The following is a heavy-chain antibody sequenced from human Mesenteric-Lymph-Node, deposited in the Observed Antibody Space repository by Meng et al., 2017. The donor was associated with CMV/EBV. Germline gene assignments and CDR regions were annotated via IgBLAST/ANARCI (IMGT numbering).Heavy chain of an antibody. CDR1: GGSIGSSSYH. CDR3: ARGRYYYGSGSYYMHYYYGMDV. J-gene: IGHJ6*02. D-gene: IGHD3-10*01. V-gene: IGHV4-39*07. CDR2: IYYSGST. Sequence: SETLSLTCTVSGGSIGSSSYHWGWIRQPPGKGLEWIGSIYYSGSTYYNPSLKSRVTISVDTSKNQFSLKLSSVTAADTAVYYCARGRYYYGSGSYYMHYYYGMDVWGQGTTVTVSS.